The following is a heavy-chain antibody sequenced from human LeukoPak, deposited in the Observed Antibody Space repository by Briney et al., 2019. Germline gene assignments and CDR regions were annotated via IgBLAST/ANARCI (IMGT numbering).Heavy chain of an antibody. J-gene: IGHJ3*02. CDR3: ASERREYSYGLDAFDI. V-gene: IGHV3-11*01. D-gene: IGHD5-18*01. CDR1: GFSLSDYY. Sequence: GGSLRLSCAASGFSLSDYYMIWIRQAPGKGLEWISYISISGSTTSYADSVKGRFTISRDNSKNSLFLELNSLRLEDTAVYYCASERREYSYGLDAFDIWGQGTMVTVSS. CDR2: ISISGSTT.